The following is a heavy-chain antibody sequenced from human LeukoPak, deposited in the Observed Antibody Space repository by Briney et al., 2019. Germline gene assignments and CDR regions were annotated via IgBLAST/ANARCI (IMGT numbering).Heavy chain of an antibody. V-gene: IGHV5-10-1*01. Sequence: GESLKISCNGSGYSFTSNWISWVRQMPGKGLEWMGRIDPSDSHINYSPSFQGHVTISVDKSISTAYLQWSSRRASDTAMYYCARQGRGSYRRDFDYWGQGTLVTVSS. J-gene: IGHJ4*02. CDR2: IDPSDSHI. CDR1: GYSFTSNW. D-gene: IGHD1-26*01. CDR3: ARQGRGSYRRDFDY.